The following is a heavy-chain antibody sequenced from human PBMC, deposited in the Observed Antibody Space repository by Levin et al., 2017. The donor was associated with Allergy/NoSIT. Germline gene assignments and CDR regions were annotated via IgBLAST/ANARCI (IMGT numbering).Heavy chain of an antibody. J-gene: IGHJ4*02. CDR1: GGSLSSDY. Sequence: TSETLSLTCTVSGGSLSSDYWTWIRQSPGKGLEWIGYIDYSGSTNSNPSLKSRVTISLDTSKNQFSLNLRSVTAADAALYYCARSLQGFNYDFWSGYIDYWGQGTLVTVSS. D-gene: IGHD3-3*01. V-gene: IGHV4-59*01. CDR3: ARSLQGFNYDFWSGYIDY. CDR2: IDYSGST.